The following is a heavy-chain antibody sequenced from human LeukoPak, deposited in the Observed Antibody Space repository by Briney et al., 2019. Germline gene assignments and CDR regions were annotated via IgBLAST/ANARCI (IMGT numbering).Heavy chain of an antibody. V-gene: IGHV4-59*01. CDR1: GGSISSYY. D-gene: IGHD7-27*01. Sequence: SETLSLTCTVSGGSISSYYWSWIRQPPGKGLEWIGYIYYSGSTNYNPSLKSRVTISVDTSKNQFSLKLSSVTAADTAVYYCARDENWGSSSVNDRGYNWLDSWGQGTLVTVSS. J-gene: IGHJ5*01. CDR2: IYYSGST. CDR3: ARDENWGSSSVNDRGYNWLDS.